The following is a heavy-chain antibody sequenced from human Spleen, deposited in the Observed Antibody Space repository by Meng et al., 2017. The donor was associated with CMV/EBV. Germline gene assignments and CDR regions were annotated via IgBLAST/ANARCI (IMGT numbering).Heavy chain of an antibody. V-gene: IGHV1-2*06. CDR2: INPNSGGT. D-gene: IGHD4-17*01. CDR3: ASIHEYGDYERYY. J-gene: IGHJ4*02. CDR1: GYTFTGYY. Sequence: CKASGYTFTGYYMHWVRQAPGQGLEWMGRINPNSGGTNYAQKFQGRVTMTRDTSITTAYMVLSRLRSDDTAVYYCASIHEYGDYERYYWGQGTLVTVSS.